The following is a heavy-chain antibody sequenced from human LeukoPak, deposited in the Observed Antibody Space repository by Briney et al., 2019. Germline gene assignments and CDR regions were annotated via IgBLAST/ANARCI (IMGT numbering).Heavy chain of an antibody. V-gene: IGHV4-34*01. J-gene: IGHJ4*02. Sequence: KSSETLSLTCAVYGGSFSGYYWSWIRQPPGKGLEWIGEINHSGSTNYNPSLKSRVTISVDTSKNQFSLKLSSVTAADTAVYYCARSPGIAAAGTGRDDYWGQGTLVTVSS. CDR2: INHSGST. D-gene: IGHD6-13*01. CDR3: ARSPGIAAAGTGRDDY. CDR1: GGSFSGYY.